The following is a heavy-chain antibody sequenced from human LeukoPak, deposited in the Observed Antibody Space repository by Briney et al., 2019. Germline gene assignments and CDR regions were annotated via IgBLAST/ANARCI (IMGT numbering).Heavy chain of an antibody. J-gene: IGHJ4*02. V-gene: IGHV3-13*01. CDR1: GFTFSNYD. CDR2: IDTVGDT. CDR3: GRIGAPGYCEGDCYSGDY. Sequence: GGSLRLSCAASGFTFSNYDIHWVRQAAGKGLEWVSAIDTVGDTYYLDSVKGRFIISRENAKNTVYLQMNSLRAGDTAVYYCGRIGAPGYCEGDCYSGDYWGQGTLVTVSS. D-gene: IGHD2-21*02.